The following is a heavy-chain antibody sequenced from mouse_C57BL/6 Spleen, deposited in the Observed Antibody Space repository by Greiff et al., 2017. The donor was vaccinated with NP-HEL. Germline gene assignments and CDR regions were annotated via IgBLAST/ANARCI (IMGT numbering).Heavy chain of an antibody. CDR1: GYTFTSYW. CDR2: IHPNSGST. J-gene: IGHJ1*03. V-gene: IGHV1-64*01. Sequence: VQLQQSGAELVKPGASVKLSCKASGYTFTSYWMHWVKQRPGQGLEWIGMIHPNSGSTNYNEKFKSKATLTVDKSSSTAYMQLSSLTSEDSAVYYCASPRYWYFDVWGTGTTVTVSS. CDR3: ASPRYWYFDV.